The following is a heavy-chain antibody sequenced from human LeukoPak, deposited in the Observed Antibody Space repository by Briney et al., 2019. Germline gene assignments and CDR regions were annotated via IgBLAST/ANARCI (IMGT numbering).Heavy chain of an antibody. D-gene: IGHD6-19*01. J-gene: IGHJ4*02. CDR3: AKDVSQWLVRLDY. CDR2: ISAGGGTT. V-gene: IGHV3-23*01. CDR1: GFTFSSYD. Sequence: PGGSLRLSCAASGFTFSSYDMSWVRQAPGKGLEWVSAISAGGGTTYYADSVKGRFTISRGNSKNTLYVQMNSLRAEDTAVYYCAKDVSQWLVRLDYWGQGVLVTVSS.